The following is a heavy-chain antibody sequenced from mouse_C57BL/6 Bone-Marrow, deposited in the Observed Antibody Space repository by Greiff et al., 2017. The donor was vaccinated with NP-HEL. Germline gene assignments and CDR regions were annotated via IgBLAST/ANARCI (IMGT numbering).Heavy chain of an antibody. V-gene: IGHV5-12*01. CDR3: ARHLVTTPFAD. CDR2: ISNGGGST. Sequence: EVKLVESGGGLVQPGGSLKLSCAASGFTFSDSYMYWVRQTPEKRLEWVAYISNGGGSTYYPDTVKGRFTISRDNAKNTLYLQMSRLKSEDTAMYYCARHLVTTPFADWGQGTLVTVSA. J-gene: IGHJ3*01. CDR1: GFTFSDSY. D-gene: IGHD2-2*01.